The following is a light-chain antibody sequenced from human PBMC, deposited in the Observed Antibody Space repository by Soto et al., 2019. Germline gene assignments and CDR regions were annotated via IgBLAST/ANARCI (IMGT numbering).Light chain of an antibody. CDR2: AAS. CDR3: QKYNRAPPM. Sequence: DLQVNKSPSSLTATVGDRVNITCRASQGISSNLAWYQQKPPKVPELLIYAASSLQAGVPSRLSGSGSGRDFTLTISSLQPEDVATYYCQKYNRAPPMFGQGTKVDIK. J-gene: IGKJ1*01. CDR1: QGISSN. V-gene: IGKV1-27*01.